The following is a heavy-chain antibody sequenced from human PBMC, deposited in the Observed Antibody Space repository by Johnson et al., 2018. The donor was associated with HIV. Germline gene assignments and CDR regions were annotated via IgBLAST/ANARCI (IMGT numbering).Heavy chain of an antibody. D-gene: IGHD3-3*01. CDR3: ACGTSRYYYFWCGYSPHDAFDI. CDR1: GFTFSSYG. CDR2: IWYDETNK. V-gene: IGHV3-33*01. J-gene: IGHJ3*02. Sequence: QVQLVESGGGVVQPGRSLRLSCAASGFTFSSYGMHWVRQAPGKGLEWVAIIWYDETNKYYADSVKGRFTISRDNSENTLYLQMNSLRAEDTAVYCCACGTSRYYYFWCGYSPHDAFDIWGQGTMVTVSS.